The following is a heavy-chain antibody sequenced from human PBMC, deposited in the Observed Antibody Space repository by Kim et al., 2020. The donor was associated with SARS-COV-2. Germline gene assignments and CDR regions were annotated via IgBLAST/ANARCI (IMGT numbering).Heavy chain of an antibody. D-gene: IGHD1-26*01. V-gene: IGHV3-33*01. Sequence: GGSLRLSCAASGYNFRVQGMHWVRQPPGRGLEWVAAITDEGRTKYYTESVKGRFIISKDNARNTLFLQMNSLRVEDTAVYYCARWDGEGTKYMGYWGQG. CDR3: ARWDGEGTKYMGY. J-gene: IGHJ4*02. CDR2: ITDEGRTK. CDR1: GYNFRVQG.